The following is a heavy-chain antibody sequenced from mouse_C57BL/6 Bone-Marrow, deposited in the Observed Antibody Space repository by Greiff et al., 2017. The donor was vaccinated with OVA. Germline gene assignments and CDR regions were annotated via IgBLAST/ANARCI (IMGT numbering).Heavy chain of an antibody. Sequence: EVMLVESGGDLVKPGGSLKLSCAASGFTFSSYGMSWVRQTPDKRLEWVATISSGGSYTSYPDSVKGRFTISRDNAKNTLYLQMSSLKSEDTAMYYCARHEIYYDYDGGYYYAMDYWGQGTSVTVSS. CDR3: ARHEIYYDYDGGYYYAMDY. D-gene: IGHD2-4*01. CDR1: GFTFSSYG. V-gene: IGHV5-6*02. J-gene: IGHJ4*01. CDR2: ISSGGSYT.